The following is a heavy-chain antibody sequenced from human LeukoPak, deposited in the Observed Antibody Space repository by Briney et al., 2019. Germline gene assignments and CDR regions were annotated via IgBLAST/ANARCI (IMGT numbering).Heavy chain of an antibody. CDR3: ARASGVTRGTFDY. V-gene: IGHV3-21*01. Sequence: GGSLRLSCAASGFTFSSYSMNWVRQAPGKGLEWVSSISSSSSYIYYADSVKGRFTISRDNAKNSLYLQMNSLRAEDTAVYYCARASGVTRGTFDYWGQGTLVTVSS. J-gene: IGHJ4*02. CDR2: ISSSSSYI. CDR1: GFTFSSYS. D-gene: IGHD3-16*01.